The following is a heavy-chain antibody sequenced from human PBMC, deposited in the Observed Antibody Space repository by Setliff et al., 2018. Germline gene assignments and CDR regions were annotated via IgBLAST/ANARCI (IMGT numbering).Heavy chain of an antibody. V-gene: IGHV1-18*01. CDR3: ATRRAARSPLTG. CDR1: GYTFSSYG. J-gene: IGHJ4*02. D-gene: IGHD6-6*01. CDR2: ISAYNGNT. Sequence: ASVTVSCKASGYTFSSYGISWVRQAPGQRLEWMGWISAYNGNTNYAQKFQGRVTMTTDTSTSTGYMELRSLRPDDTAVYYCATRRAARSPLTGWGQGTLVTVSS.